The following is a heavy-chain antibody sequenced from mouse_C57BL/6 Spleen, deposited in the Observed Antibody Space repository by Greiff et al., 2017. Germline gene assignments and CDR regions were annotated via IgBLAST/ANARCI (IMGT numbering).Heavy chain of an antibody. D-gene: IGHD2-4*01. CDR2: IHPNSGST. Sequence: QVQLQQSGAELVKPGASVKLSCKASGYTFTSYWMHWVKQRPGQGLEWIGMIHPNSGSTNYNEKFKSKATLTVDKSSSTAYMQLSSLTSEDSAVYYCARERIYYDYDWAMDYWGQGTSVTVSS. J-gene: IGHJ4*01. CDR3: ARERIYYDYDWAMDY. CDR1: GYTFTSYW. V-gene: IGHV1-64*01.